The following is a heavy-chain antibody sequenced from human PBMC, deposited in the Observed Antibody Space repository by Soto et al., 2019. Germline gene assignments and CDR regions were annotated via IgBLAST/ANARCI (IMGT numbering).Heavy chain of an antibody. CDR2: IWYDGSNK. V-gene: IGHV3-33*06. CDR1: GFIFSSFG. J-gene: IGHJ4*02. CDR3: AKPRRRYYDSSGSPYFDY. D-gene: IGHD3-22*01. Sequence: QVQLVESGGGVVQPGRSLRLSCAASGFIFSSFGMHWVRQAPGKGLEWVAHIWYDGSNKYYADSVKGRFTISRDNSKNTLYLQMNSLRAEDTAVYYCAKPRRRYYDSSGSPYFDYWGQGTLVTVSS.